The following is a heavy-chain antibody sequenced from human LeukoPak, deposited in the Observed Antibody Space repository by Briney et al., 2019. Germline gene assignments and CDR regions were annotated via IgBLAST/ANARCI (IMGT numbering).Heavy chain of an antibody. V-gene: IGHV3-23*01. D-gene: IGHD3-3*01. CDR2: ISGSATGSRT. Sequence: GGSLRLSCAASGFTFGTHPMTWVRQAPGKGLEWVSAISGSATGSRTYYADSVKGRFTISRDNFKNTVDLVMNNLRAEDTGVYYCAKFGDVGVVSPLDYWGQGTLLTVSS. CDR3: AKFGDVGVVSPLDY. CDR1: GFTFGTHP. J-gene: IGHJ4*02.